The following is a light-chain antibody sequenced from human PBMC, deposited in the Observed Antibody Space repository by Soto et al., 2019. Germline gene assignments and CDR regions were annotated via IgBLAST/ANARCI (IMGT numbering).Light chain of an antibody. CDR1: QSVTNNQ. V-gene: IGKV3-20*01. J-gene: IGKJ1*01. Sequence: SLGAVSLTTKERATLSCRASQSVTNNQLAWFRQKPGQAPRLLIYGASSRATGIPDRFSGSGSGTDFTLTISRLEPEDCAVYYCQDYGSLPRTFGQGTKVDNK. CDR2: GAS. CDR3: QDYGSLPRT.